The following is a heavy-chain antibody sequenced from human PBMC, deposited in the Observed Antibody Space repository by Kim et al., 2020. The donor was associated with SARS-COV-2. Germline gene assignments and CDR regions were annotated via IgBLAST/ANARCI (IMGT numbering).Heavy chain of an antibody. Sequence: GGSLRLSCAASGFTFSSYAMSWVRQAPGKGLEWVSAISGSGGSTYYADSVKGRFTISRDNSKNTLYLQMNSLRAEDTAVYYCAKDSSYYYGSGNDKADYWGQGTLVTVSS. CDR2: ISGSGGST. D-gene: IGHD3-10*01. CDR1: GFTFSSYA. J-gene: IGHJ4*02. CDR3: AKDSSYYYGSGNDKADY. V-gene: IGHV3-23*01.